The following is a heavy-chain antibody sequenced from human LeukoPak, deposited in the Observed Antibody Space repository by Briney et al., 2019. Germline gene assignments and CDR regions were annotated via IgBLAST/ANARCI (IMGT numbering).Heavy chain of an antibody. Sequence: ASVKVSCKASGYTFTSYGISGVRQAPGQGLEWMGWISAYNGNTNYAQKLQGRVTMTTDTSTSTAYMELRSLRSDDTAVYYCARLRFVVVPAAIDYWGQGTLVTVSS. V-gene: IGHV1-18*01. CDR3: ARLRFVVVPAAIDY. D-gene: IGHD2-2*01. J-gene: IGHJ4*02. CDR1: GYTFTSYG. CDR2: ISAYNGNT.